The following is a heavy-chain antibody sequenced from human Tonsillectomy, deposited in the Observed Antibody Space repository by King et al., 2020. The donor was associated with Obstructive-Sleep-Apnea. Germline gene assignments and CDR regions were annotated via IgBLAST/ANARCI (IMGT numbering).Heavy chain of an antibody. CDR3: AKGPIAGYSSSWYFDY. J-gene: IGHJ4*02. D-gene: IGHD6-13*01. CDR1: GFTFDDYT. CDR2: ISLDGGST. Sequence: VQLVESGGVVVQPGGSLRLSCAASGFTFDDYTMHWVRQAPGKGLECVSLISLDGGSTYYADSVKGRFTISRDNSKNSLYLQMNSLRTEDTALYYCAKGPIAGYSSSWYFDYWGQGTLVTVSS. V-gene: IGHV3-43*01.